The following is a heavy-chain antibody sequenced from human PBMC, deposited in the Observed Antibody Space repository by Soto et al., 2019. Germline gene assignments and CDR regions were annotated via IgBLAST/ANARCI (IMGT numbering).Heavy chain of an antibody. J-gene: IGHJ4*02. D-gene: IGHD3-22*01. CDR2: LIPIFGTA. Sequence: QVQLVQSGAEVKKPGSSVKVSCKASGGTFSSYAISWVRQAPGQGLEWMGGLIPIFGTANYAQKFQGRVTITADESTSTAYMELSSLRSEDTAVYYCARGESVRPRYDSSGYYPDYWGQGTLVTVSS. CDR3: ARGESVRPRYDSSGYYPDY. CDR1: GGTFSSYA. V-gene: IGHV1-69*01.